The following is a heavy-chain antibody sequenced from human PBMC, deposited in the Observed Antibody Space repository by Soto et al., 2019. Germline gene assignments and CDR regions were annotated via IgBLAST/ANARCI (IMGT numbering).Heavy chain of an antibody. V-gene: IGHV3-33*01. CDR3: ARDPYCSTTSCSYYFDY. J-gene: IGHJ4*02. CDR1: GFTFSSYV. CDR2: IWSDGSKK. D-gene: IGHD2-2*01. Sequence: RLSCAASGFTFSSYVMHWVRQSPFKWLEWLAVIWSDGSKKNYADSVKGRFTISRDNSKNTLYVQMNTLRAEDTAVYYCARDPYCSTTSCSYYFDYWGQGTLVTVSS.